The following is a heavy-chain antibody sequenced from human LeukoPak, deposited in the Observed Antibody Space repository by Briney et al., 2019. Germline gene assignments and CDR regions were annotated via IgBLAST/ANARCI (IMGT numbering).Heavy chain of an antibody. J-gene: IGHJ4*02. D-gene: IGHD2-2*01. CDR3: ARGSPKECSSISCYGGLDY. CDR2: IDPSGGSA. Sequence: ASVKVSCKASGYXFTSYYIHWVRQAPGQGLEWMGIIDPSGGSATYAQKFQNRVTMTRDTSTSTVHMELSSLRSEDTAVYYCARGSPKECSSISCYGGLDYWGQGTLVTVSS. V-gene: IGHV1-46*01. CDR1: GYXFTSYY.